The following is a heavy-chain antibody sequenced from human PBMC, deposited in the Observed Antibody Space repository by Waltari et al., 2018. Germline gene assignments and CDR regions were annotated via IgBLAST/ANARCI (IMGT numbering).Heavy chain of an antibody. D-gene: IGHD2-2*02. CDR1: GGSFSGYY. CDR3: ARGGYCSSTSCYKIYYYYYGMDV. Sequence: QVQLQQWGAGLLKPSETLSPTCAVYGGSFSGYYWSWFRQPPGTGLDWLGEINHSGSTNYNPSLKSRVTISVDTSKNQFSLKLSSVTAADTAVYYCARGGYCSSTSCYKIYYYYYGMDVWGQGTTVTVSS. CDR2: INHSGST. V-gene: IGHV4-34*01. J-gene: IGHJ6*02.